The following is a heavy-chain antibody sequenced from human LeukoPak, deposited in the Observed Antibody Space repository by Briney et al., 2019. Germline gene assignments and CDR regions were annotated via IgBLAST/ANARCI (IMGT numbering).Heavy chain of an antibody. V-gene: IGHV3-23*01. CDR3: AKDLRYYYDSSGYAPSDY. Sequence: PGGSLRLSCAASGFTFSSYAMSWVRQAPGKGLEWVSAISGSGGSTYYADSVKGRFTISRDNSKNTLYLQMNSLRAEDTAVYYCAKDLRYYYDSSGYAPSDYWGQGTLVTVSS. CDR2: ISGSGGST. D-gene: IGHD3-22*01. J-gene: IGHJ4*02. CDR1: GFTFSSYA.